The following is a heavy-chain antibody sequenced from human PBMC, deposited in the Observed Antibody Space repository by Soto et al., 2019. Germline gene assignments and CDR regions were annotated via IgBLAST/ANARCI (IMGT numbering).Heavy chain of an antibody. V-gene: IGHV5-51*01. CDR1: GYSFTSYW. Sequence: GQSLKISCKGSGYSFTSYWIGWVRQMPGKGLEWMGIIYPGDSDTRYSQSFPGQVTISADKSISTAYLQRRSLKASDTAMYYCVTGRRCCCIGHWCWTRGQGTLV. D-gene: IGHD2-8*02. CDR2: IYPGDSDT. J-gene: IGHJ4*02. CDR3: VTGRRCCCIGHWCWT.